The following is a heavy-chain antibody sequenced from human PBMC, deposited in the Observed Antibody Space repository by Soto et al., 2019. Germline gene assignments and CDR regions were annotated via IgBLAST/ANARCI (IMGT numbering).Heavy chain of an antibody. CDR1: GFTFSSYW. V-gene: IGHV3-7*01. D-gene: IGHD3-10*01. CDR3: ARGLDYYGSGAPLV. J-gene: IGHJ6*02. Sequence: GGSLRLSCAASGFTFSSYWMSWVRQAPGKGLEWVANIKQDGSEKYYVDSVKGRFTISRDNAKNSLYLQMNSLRAEDTAVYYCARGLDYYGSGAPLVWGQGXPVTVYS. CDR2: IKQDGSEK.